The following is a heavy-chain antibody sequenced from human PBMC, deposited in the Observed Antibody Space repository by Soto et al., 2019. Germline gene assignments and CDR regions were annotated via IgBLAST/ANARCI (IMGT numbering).Heavy chain of an antibody. CDR1: GYSFTSYG. CDR2: ISPYNGST. J-gene: IGHJ6*02. Sequence: ASVKVSCKASGYSFTSYGIGWVRQAPGQGPEWMGWISPYNGSTNYAQNVKGRVVMTTDISTNTVYLELRSLRSDDTAMYYCGRCRTETYGMDVWGQGTTVTVSS. D-gene: IGHD2-8*02. CDR3: GRCRTETYGMDV. V-gene: IGHV1-18*01.